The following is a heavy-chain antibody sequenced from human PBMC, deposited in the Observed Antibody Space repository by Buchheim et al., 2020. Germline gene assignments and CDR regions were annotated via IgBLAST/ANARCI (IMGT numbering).Heavy chain of an antibody. CDR2: INPDSGGT. Sequence: QVQLVQSGAEVKKPGASVKVSCKASGFTLTGYYMHWVRQAPGQGREWMGWINPDSGGTNYAQKFQGRVSMTRDTSINTATMELSSLTSDDSAVYYCARTSSFDYWGQGTL. V-gene: IGHV1-2*02. J-gene: IGHJ4*02. CDR3: ARTSSFDY. CDR1: GFTLTGYY.